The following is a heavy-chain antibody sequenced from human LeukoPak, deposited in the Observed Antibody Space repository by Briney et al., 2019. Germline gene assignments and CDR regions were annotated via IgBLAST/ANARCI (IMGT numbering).Heavy chain of an antibody. J-gene: IGHJ6*02. CDR2: IKSKTDGGTT. CDR3: TTDSKSGSLNYYYGMDV. V-gene: IGHV3-15*01. CDR1: GFTFSNAW. Sequence: GGSLRLSCAASGFTFSNAWMSWVRQAPGKGLECVGRIKSKTDGGTTDYAAPVKGRFTISRDDSKNTLYLQMNSLKTEDTAVYYCTTDSKSGSLNYYYGMDVWGQGTTVTVSS.